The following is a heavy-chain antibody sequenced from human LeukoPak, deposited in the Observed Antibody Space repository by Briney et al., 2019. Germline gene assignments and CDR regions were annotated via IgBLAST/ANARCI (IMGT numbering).Heavy chain of an antibody. CDR1: GGSVSSSSHY. CDR2: IYYSGDT. J-gene: IGHJ6*03. CDR3: ARRNSYYYYMDV. V-gene: IGHV4-39*01. Sequence: SETLSLTCTVSGGSVSSSSHYWGWIRQPPGKGLEWIGSIYYSGDTYHNPSLKSRVTTSVDTSKSQFSLRLSSVTAADTAVYYCARRNSYYYYMDVWGKGTTVTVSS.